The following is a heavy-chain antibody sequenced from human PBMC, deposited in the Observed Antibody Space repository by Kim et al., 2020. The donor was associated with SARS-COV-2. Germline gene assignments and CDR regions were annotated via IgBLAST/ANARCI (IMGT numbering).Heavy chain of an antibody. Sequence: SVKGRVTNSRDNSKNMLYLQMDSLRAEDTAVYYCARGDCSSSSCYYFDSWGQGALVTVSS. CDR3: ARGDCSSSSCYYFDS. J-gene: IGHJ4*02. V-gene: IGHV3-30*07. D-gene: IGHD2-15*01.